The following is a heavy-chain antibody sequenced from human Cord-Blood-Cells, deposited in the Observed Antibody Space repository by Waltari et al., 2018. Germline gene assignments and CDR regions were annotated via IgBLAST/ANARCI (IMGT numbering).Heavy chain of an antibody. V-gene: IGHV4-38-2*01. D-gene: IGHD2-2*01. J-gene: IGHJ3*02. CDR3: ASELYCSSTSCYDAFDI. CDR1: GYSLSMGSY. CDR2: IYHSGST. Sequence: QVQLQESGPGLVKPSETLSLTCAVSGYSLSMGSYWGWIRQPPGKGLEWTGSIYHSGSTYYNPSLKSRVTISVDTSKNQFSLKLSSVTAADTAVYYCASELYCSSTSCYDAFDIWGQGTMVTVSS.